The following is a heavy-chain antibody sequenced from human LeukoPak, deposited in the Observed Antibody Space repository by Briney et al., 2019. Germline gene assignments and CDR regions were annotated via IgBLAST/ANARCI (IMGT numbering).Heavy chain of an antibody. CDR1: GGFFSGYY. V-gene: IGHV4-34*01. Sequence: RPSETLSLTCAVYGGFFSGYYWSWIRQPPGKGLGWIGEINHSGSTHYNPSLKSRVTISVDTSKNQFSLKLSSVTAADTAVYYCARGEYSSSTWFDPCGQGTLGTVSS. D-gene: IGHD6-6*01. CDR2: INHSGST. J-gene: IGHJ5*02. CDR3: ARGEYSSSTWFDP.